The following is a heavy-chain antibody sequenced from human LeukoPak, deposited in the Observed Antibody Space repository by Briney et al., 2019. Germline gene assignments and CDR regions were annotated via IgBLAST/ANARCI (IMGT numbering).Heavy chain of an antibody. Sequence: GGSLRLSCAASGFTFSSNYMNWVRQAPGKGLEWVSYISSSGSTIYYADSVKGRFTISRDNAKNSLYLQMNSLRAEDTALYYCARDRFLRRPEPAEYWGQGTLVTVSS. CDR2: ISSSGSTI. CDR3: ARDRFLRRPEPAEY. J-gene: IGHJ4*02. V-gene: IGHV3-48*04. CDR1: GFTFSSNY. D-gene: IGHD2/OR15-2a*01.